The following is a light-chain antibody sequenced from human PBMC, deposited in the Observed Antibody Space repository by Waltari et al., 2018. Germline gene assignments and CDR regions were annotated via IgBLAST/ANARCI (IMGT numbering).Light chain of an antibody. CDR1: QSIGSY. CDR2: AAS. Sequence: DIQMTQSQSSLSASVGERVPLTCRASQSIGSYLNWYPQKPGKAPKLLSYAASSWQSGVPSRFSGSGSVTDFTLTISSLQPEDFATYYCQQSYSTVVTFGQGTKLEIK. J-gene: IGKJ2*01. CDR3: QQSYSTVVT. V-gene: IGKV1-39*01.